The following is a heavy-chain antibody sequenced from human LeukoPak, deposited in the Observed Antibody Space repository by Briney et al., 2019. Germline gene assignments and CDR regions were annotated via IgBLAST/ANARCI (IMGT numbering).Heavy chain of an antibody. Sequence: GASVKVSCKASGYTFTSYAMHWVRQAPGQRLEWMGWINAGNGNTKYSQKFQGRVTITRDTSASTAYMELSSLRSEDTAVYYCARGPQILTGYLPDYWGQGTPVTVSS. CDR3: ARGPQILTGYLPDY. CDR2: INAGNGNT. V-gene: IGHV1-3*01. J-gene: IGHJ4*02. CDR1: GYTFTSYA. D-gene: IGHD3-9*01.